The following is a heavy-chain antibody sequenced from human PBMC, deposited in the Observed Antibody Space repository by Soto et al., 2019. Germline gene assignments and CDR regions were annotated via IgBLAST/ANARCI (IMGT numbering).Heavy chain of an antibody. Sequence: GGSLRLSCAASGFTVSSNYMSWVRQAPGKGLEWVSVIYSGGSTYYADSVKGRFTISRDNSKNTLYLQMNSLRAEDTAVDYCASYDFWSGYYAFDIWGQGTMVTVSS. CDR2: IYSGGST. CDR1: GFTVSSNY. V-gene: IGHV3-53*01. CDR3: ASYDFWSGYYAFDI. J-gene: IGHJ3*02. D-gene: IGHD3-3*01.